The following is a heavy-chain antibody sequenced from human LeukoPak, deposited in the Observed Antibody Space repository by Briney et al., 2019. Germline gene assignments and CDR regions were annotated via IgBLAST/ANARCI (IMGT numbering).Heavy chain of an antibody. CDR1: GYTFTSYG. D-gene: IGHD3-3*01. CDR2: ISAYNGNT. V-gene: IGHV1-18*01. CDR3: ARSRGGYYSGYYFDY. Sequence: ASVKVSCKASGYTFTSYGISWVRQAPGQGLEWMGWISAYNGNTNYAQKLQGRVTMTTDTSTSTAYMELRSLRSDDTAVYYCARSRGGYYSGYYFDYWGQGTPVTVAS. J-gene: IGHJ4*02.